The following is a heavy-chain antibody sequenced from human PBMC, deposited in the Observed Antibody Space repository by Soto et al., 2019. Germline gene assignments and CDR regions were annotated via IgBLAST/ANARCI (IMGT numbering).Heavy chain of an antibody. V-gene: IGHV3-13*01. CDR2: IGTAGDT. Sequence: EVQLVESGGGLVQPGGSLRLSCAASGFTFSSYDMHWVRQATGKGLEWVSAIGTAGDTYYPGSVKGRFTISRENAKNSLYLQMNSLRAGDTAVYYCARPHYGSGSYWFDYWGQGTLVTVSS. CDR3: ARPHYGSGSYWFDY. D-gene: IGHD3-10*01. J-gene: IGHJ4*02. CDR1: GFTFSSYD.